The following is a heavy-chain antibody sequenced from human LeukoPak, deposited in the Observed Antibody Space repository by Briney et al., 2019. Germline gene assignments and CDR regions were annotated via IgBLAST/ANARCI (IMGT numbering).Heavy chain of an antibody. CDR2: ISGSGGTT. CDR1: GFTFSTYA. D-gene: IGHD6-13*01. Sequence: GGSLRLSCAASGFTFSTYAMSWVRQAPGKGLEWVSGISGSGGTTYYADSVKGRFTISRDNPKNTLYLQMNSLRAEDTAVYYCAKNAAAAGHFDYWGQGTLVTVSS. CDR3: AKNAAAAGHFDY. V-gene: IGHV3-23*01. J-gene: IGHJ4*02.